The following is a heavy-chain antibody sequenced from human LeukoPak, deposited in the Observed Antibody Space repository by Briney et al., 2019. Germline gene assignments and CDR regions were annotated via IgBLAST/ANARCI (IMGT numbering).Heavy chain of an antibody. D-gene: IGHD6-19*01. CDR2: ISGSSSYI. Sequence: GGSLRLSCAASGFAFSSYSMNWVRQAPGKWLEWVSSISGSSSYIYYADSVKGRFTISRDNAKNSLYLQMNSLRAEDTAVYYCARGAVAGYYYYYMDVWGKGTTVTVSS. CDR1: GFAFSSYS. V-gene: IGHV3-21*01. CDR3: ARGAVAGYYYYYMDV. J-gene: IGHJ6*03.